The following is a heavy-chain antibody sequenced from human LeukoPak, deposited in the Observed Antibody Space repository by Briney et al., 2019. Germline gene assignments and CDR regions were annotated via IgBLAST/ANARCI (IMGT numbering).Heavy chain of an antibody. Sequence: SETLSLTCTVSGGSISSGGYYWSWIRQPPGKGLEWIGYIYHSGSTYYNPSLKSRVTISVDRSKNQFSLKLSSVTAADTAVYYCARVVDSSGWYALDYWGQGTLVAVSS. V-gene: IGHV4-30-2*01. CDR3: ARVVDSSGWYALDY. CDR1: GGSISSGGYY. CDR2: IYHSGST. J-gene: IGHJ4*02. D-gene: IGHD6-19*01.